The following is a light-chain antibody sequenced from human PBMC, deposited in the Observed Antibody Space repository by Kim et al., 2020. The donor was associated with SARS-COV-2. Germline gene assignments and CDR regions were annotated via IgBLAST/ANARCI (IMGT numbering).Light chain of an antibody. CDR1: NLGTKY. CDR2: QDT. CDR3: QAWDSTTRV. V-gene: IGLV3-1*01. J-gene: IGLJ3*02. Sequence: YELTQPPSMSVSPGQTATIPCSADNLGTKYVCWYQQKPGHSPLLVIYQDTKRPSGIPERFSGSNSGNTATLTITGTQLMDEADYFCQAWDSTTRVFGGGTQLTVL.